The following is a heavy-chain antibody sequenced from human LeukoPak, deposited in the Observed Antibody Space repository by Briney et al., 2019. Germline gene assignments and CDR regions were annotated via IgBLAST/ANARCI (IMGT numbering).Heavy chain of an antibody. CDR3: ARPGIAATGAFDC. D-gene: IGHD6-13*01. V-gene: IGHV4-31*03. CDR2: IYHSGST. Sequence: SETLSLTCTVSGGSISSADYYWSWIRQHPGKGLEWIGYIYHSGSTYYNPSLKSRITISVDTSKNQFSLKLSSVTAADTAVYFCARPGIAATGAFDCWGQGTLVTVSS. CDR1: GGSISSADYY. J-gene: IGHJ4*02.